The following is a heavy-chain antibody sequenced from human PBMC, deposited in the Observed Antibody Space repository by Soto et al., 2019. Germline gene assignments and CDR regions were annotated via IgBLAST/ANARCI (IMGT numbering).Heavy chain of an antibody. CDR2: IYYSGST. Sequence: QVQLQESGPGLVKPSQTLSLTCTVSGGSISSGGYYWSWIRQHPGKGLEWIGYIYYSGSTYYNPSLNIRGTISVYTSKNQFSRKLSSVTAADTAVYYCARAAHYGSPVRWFGPWGQGTLVTVSS. CDR1: GGSISSGGYY. D-gene: IGHD6-13*01. CDR3: ARAAHYGSPVRWFGP. J-gene: IGHJ5*02. V-gene: IGHV4-31*03.